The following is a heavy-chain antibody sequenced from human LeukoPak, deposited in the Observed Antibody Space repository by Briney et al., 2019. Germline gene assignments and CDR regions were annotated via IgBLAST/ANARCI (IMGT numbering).Heavy chain of an antibody. D-gene: IGHD3-22*01. J-gene: IGHJ4*02. CDR3: ARAILYYDSSGYIDY. CDR2: IYYSGST. Sequence: PSETLSLTCTVSGVSISSSSYYWGWLRQPPGKGLEWIGSIYYSGSTYYNPSLKSRVTISVDTSKNQFSLKLSSVTAADTAVYYCARAILYYDSSGYIDYWGQGTLVTVSS. V-gene: IGHV4-39*07. CDR1: GVSISSSSYY.